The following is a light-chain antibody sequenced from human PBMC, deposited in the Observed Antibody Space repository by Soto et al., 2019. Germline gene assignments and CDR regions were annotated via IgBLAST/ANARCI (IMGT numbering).Light chain of an antibody. CDR2: AAS. J-gene: IGKJ4*01. Sequence: DIQMTQSPSSLSAAVGDRVTITCRASQGISNYLAWYQQKPGKVPKLLIYAASTLQSGVPSRFSGSGSGTDFTLTISSLQPEDVATYYCQKYNSAPPLTFGGGTKVEIK. V-gene: IGKV1-27*01. CDR3: QKYNSAPPLT. CDR1: QGISNY.